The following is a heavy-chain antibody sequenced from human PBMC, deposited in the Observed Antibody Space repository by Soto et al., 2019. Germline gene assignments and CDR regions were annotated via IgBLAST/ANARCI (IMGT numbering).Heavy chain of an antibody. Sequence: QVQLVQSGAEVKKPGASVKVSCKASGYTFTSYGISWVRQAPGQGLEWMGWISAYNGNTNYAQKLQGRVTMTTDTSTSTAYMELRSLRSDDTAVYYCARDWVEYDILTGYYKDNWFDPWGQGTLVTVSS. CDR3: ARDWVEYDILTGYYKDNWFDP. V-gene: IGHV1-18*01. CDR2: ISAYNGNT. D-gene: IGHD3-9*01. CDR1: GYTFTSYG. J-gene: IGHJ5*02.